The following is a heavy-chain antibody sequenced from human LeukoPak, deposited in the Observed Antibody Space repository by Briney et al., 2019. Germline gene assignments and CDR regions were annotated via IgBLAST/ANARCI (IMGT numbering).Heavy chain of an antibody. CDR1: GFTFSDYY. D-gene: IGHD3-22*01. CDR2: ISSSSSTI. V-gene: IGHV3-11*04. Sequence: GGSLRLSCAASGFTFSDYYMNWVRQAPGKGLEWVSYISSSSSTIYYADSVKGRFTISRDNAKNSLYLQMNSLRAEDTAVYYCARGPYYNFPIVVVTSDYWGQGTLVTVSS. CDR3: ARGPYYNFPIVVVTSDY. J-gene: IGHJ4*02.